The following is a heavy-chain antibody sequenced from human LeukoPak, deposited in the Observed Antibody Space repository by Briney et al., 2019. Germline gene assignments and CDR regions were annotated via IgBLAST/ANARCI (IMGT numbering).Heavy chain of an antibody. CDR3: ARPVDTAMGNDAFDI. D-gene: IGHD5-18*01. Sequence: GGSLRLSCAASGFTFSSYAMHWVRQAPGKGLEWVAVISYDGSNKYYADSVKGRFTISRDNSKNTLYLQMNSLRAEDTAVYYCARPVDTAMGNDAFDIWGQGTMVTVSS. CDR2: ISYDGSNK. J-gene: IGHJ3*02. CDR1: GFTFSSYA. V-gene: IGHV3-30-3*01.